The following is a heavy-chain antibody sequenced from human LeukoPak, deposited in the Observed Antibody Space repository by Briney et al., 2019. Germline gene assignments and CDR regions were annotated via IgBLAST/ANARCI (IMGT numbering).Heavy chain of an antibody. Sequence: GASLQISGKCLGSIFSSYWNAWVRERPGKGLEWMWIIYPGGSETRYDPSFQGQVTISADSSTSTAYLQWSSLRASDTAMYYCARASRDGYNQNFDHWGQGTLVTVSS. J-gene: IGHJ4*02. CDR2: IYPGGSET. CDR1: GSIFSSYW. V-gene: IGHV5-51*01. CDR3: ARASRDGYNQNFDH. D-gene: IGHD5-24*01.